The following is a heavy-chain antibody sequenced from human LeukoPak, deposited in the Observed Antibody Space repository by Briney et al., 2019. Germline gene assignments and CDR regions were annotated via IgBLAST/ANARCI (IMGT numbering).Heavy chain of an antibody. Sequence: GASVKVSCKASGGTFSSYAISWVRQPPGQGLEWMGIINPSGGSTNYAQKFQGRVTMTRDTSTSTLYMEVSSLRSEDTAVYYCATSFRAVNWFDPWGQGTLVTVSS. CDR3: ATSFRAVNWFDP. CDR1: GGTFSSYA. V-gene: IGHV1-46*01. D-gene: IGHD3-10*01. J-gene: IGHJ5*02. CDR2: INPSGGST.